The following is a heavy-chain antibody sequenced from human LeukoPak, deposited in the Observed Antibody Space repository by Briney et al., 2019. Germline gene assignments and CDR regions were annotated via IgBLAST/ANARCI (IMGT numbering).Heavy chain of an antibody. CDR1: GFTFSSYE. V-gene: IGHV3-48*03. CDR3: ARDRDRVTMVRGVTGPFDY. D-gene: IGHD3-10*01. Sequence: PGGSLRLSCAASGFTFSSYEMNWVRQAPGKGLEWVSYISSSGSTIYYADSVKGRFTISRDNAKNSLYLQMNSLRAEDTALYYCARDRDRVTMVRGVTGPFDYWGQGTLVTVSS. J-gene: IGHJ4*02. CDR2: ISSSGSTI.